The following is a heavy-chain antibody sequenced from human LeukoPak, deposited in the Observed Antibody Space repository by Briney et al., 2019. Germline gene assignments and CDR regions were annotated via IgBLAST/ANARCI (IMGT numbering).Heavy chain of an antibody. J-gene: IGHJ6*02. V-gene: IGHV3-49*03. CDR1: GFTFGDYA. Sequence: PGGSLRLSCTAAGFTFGDYAISWFRQAPGKGLQWVGFIAGKTHTGTTEYAAFVKGRFSISRDDSKSVAYLEMNSLNTEDTAVYYCSRDSYGYQPEFGFAVWGPGTTVTVSS. CDR3: SRDSYGYQPEFGFAV. CDR2: IAGKTHTGTT. D-gene: IGHD5-24*01.